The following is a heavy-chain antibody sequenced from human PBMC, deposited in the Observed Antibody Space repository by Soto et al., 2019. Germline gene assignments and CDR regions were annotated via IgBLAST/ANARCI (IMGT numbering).Heavy chain of an antibody. CDR3: ARGVGSEDSSASVGLDVFEI. CDR1: GGTFSSYA. Sequence: ASVKLSCTASGGTFSSYAISWVRQAPGQGLEWMGGIIPIFGTANYAQKFQGRVTITADESTSTAYMELSSLRSEDTAVYYCARGVGSEDSSASVGLDVFEIWGKGKMVTV. D-gene: IGHD6-6*01. V-gene: IGHV1-69*13. CDR2: IIPIFGTA. J-gene: IGHJ3*02.